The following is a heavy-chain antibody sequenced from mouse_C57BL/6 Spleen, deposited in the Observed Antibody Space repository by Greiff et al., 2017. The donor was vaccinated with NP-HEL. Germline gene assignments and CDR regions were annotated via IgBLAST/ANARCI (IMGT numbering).Heavy chain of an antibody. J-gene: IGHJ3*01. CDR1: GFTFSSYA. V-gene: IGHV5-4*01. D-gene: IGHD2-5*01. CDR3: ARDQSNYGAAWFAY. Sequence: DVMLVESGGGLVKPGGSLKLSCAASGFTFSSYAMSWVRQTPEKRLEWVATISDGGSYTYYPDNVKGRFTISRDNAKNNLYLQMSHLKSEDTAMYYCARDQSNYGAAWFAYWGQGTLVTVSA. CDR2: ISDGGSYT.